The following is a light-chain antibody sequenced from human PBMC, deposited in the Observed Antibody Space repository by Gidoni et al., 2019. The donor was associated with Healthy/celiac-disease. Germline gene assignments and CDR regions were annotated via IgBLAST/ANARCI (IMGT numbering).Light chain of an antibody. V-gene: IGKV1-39*01. J-gene: IGKJ1*01. Sequence: DIQMTQSPSSLSASVGDRVTITCRASQSISSYLNWYQQKPGKAPKLLIYAASSLQRRVPSRFSGSGSGTDFTLTISSLQPEDFATYYCQQSYSTPQTFGQGTKVEIK. CDR1: QSISSY. CDR3: QQSYSTPQT. CDR2: AAS.